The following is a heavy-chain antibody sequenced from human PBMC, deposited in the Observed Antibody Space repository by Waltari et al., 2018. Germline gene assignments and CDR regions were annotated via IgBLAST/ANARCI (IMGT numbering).Heavy chain of an antibody. CDR3: AKDSRGAFDI. J-gene: IGHJ3*02. Sequence: EVQLLESGGGLVQPGGSLRLSCAASGFTFSSYAMSWVRQAPGKGLEWFSVIYSGGSTYYADSVKGRFTISRDNSKNTLYLQMNSLRAEDTAVYYCAKDSRGAFDIWGQGTMVTVSS. V-gene: IGHV3-23*03. CDR1: GFTFSSYA. CDR2: IYSGGST.